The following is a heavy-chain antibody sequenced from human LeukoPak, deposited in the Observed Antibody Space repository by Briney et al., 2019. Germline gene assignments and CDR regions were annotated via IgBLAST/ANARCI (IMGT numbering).Heavy chain of an antibody. D-gene: IGHD3-10*01. Sequence: PGGSLRLSCAASGFTVSSNYMSWLRQAPGMGLEWVSILYSGGSTYYADSVKGRFTISRDNSKNTLYLQMNSLRAEDTAVYYCARDRWFGDYWGQGTLVTVSS. CDR2: LYSGGST. V-gene: IGHV3-53*01. CDR3: ARDRWFGDY. CDR1: GFTVSSNY. J-gene: IGHJ4*02.